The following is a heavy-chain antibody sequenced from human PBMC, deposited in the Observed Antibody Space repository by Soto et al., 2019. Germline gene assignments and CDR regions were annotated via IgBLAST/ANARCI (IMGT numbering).Heavy chain of an antibody. J-gene: IGHJ4*02. D-gene: IGHD3-22*01. CDR3: TTGLSNGYYNFDY. CDR1: GFTFSNAW. CDR2: IKGESDGGTT. Sequence: GGSLRLSCTASGFTFSNAWMSWVRQAPGKGLEWIGRIKGESDGGTTDYATPVKGRFSISRDQSKDTLYLHMNSLKTEDTAVYYCTTGLSNGYYNFDYWGQGTPVTVSS. V-gene: IGHV3-15*01.